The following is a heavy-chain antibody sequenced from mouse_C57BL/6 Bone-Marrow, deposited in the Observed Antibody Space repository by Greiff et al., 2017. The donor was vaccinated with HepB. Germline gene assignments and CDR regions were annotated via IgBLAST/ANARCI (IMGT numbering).Heavy chain of an antibody. CDR1: GYTFTSYW. V-gene: IGHV1-61*01. CDR3: ARGYYWYFDV. J-gene: IGHJ1*03. Sequence: QVQLQQPGAELVRPGSSVKLSCKASGYTFTSYWMDWVNQRPGQGLEWIGNIYPSDSETHYNQKFKDKATLTVDKSSSTAYMQLSSLTSEDSAVYYCARGYYWYFDVWGTGTTVTVSS. CDR2: IYPSDSET.